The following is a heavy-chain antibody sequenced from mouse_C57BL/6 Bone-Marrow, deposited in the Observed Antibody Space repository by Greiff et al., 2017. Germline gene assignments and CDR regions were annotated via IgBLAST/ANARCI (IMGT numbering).Heavy chain of an antibody. CDR1: GYSITSGYY. Sequence: EVKLQESGPGLVKPSQSLSLTCSVTGYSITSGYYWNWIRQIPGNKLEWMGYISYDGSNNYNPSLKNRISITRDTSKNQFFLKLNSLTTEDTATYYFAREKLSAYWGQGTLVTVSA. CDR3: AREKLSAY. J-gene: IGHJ3*01. V-gene: IGHV3-6*01. CDR2: ISYDGSN.